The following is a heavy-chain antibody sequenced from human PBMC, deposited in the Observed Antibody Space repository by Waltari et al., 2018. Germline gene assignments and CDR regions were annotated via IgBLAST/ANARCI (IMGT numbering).Heavy chain of an antibody. CDR2: MNPNSGNT. D-gene: IGHD4-17*01. CDR1: GYTFTSYD. CDR3: ARMHSNDYGDYFDY. J-gene: IGHJ4*02. V-gene: IGHV1-8*01. Sequence: QVQLVQSGAEVKKPGASVKVSCKASGYTFTSYDINWVRQATGQELEWMGCMNPNSGNTGYAQKFQGRVTMTRNTSISTAYMELSSLRSEYTATYYCARMHSNDYGDYFDYWGQGTLVTVSS.